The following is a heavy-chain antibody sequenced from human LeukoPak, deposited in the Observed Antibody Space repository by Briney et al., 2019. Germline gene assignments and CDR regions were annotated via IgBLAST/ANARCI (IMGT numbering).Heavy chain of an antibody. CDR2: ISYTGST. J-gene: IGHJ2*01. CDR3: ARRSGAFTPYWYFDL. Sequence: SETLSLTCTVSGDSISSYYWNWIRQPPGKRLEWLGYISYTGSTNYNPSLTSRVTISVDTSKNQLSLRLSSVTAADTAVYYCARRSGAFTPYWYFDLWGRGTLITVSS. V-gene: IGHV4-59*01. D-gene: IGHD4-17*01. CDR1: GDSISSYY.